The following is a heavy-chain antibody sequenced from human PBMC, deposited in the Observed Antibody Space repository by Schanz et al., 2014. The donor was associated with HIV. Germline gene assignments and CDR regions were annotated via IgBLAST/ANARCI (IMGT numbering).Heavy chain of an antibody. J-gene: IGHJ4*02. D-gene: IGHD2-8*01. CDR1: GFTFSSYG. V-gene: IGHV3-33*01. Sequence: QVQLVESGGGVVQPGRSLRLSCAVSGFTFSSYGMHWVRQAPGKGLEGVAVIWYDGSNKYYADSVKGRFTISRDNSKNTLYLQMNSLRAEDTAVYYCARDRMVYAQAPLYYFDYWGQGTLVTVSS. CDR2: IWYDGSNK. CDR3: ARDRMVYAQAPLYYFDY.